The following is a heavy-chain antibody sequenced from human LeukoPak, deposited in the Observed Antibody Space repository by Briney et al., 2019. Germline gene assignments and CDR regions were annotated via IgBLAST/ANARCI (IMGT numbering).Heavy chain of an antibody. CDR3: AREYYGSGSYSLDP. CDR2: IIPIFGTA. Sequence: KISCKGSGYTFTGYYMHWVRQAPGQGLEWMGGIIPIFGTANYAQKFQGRVTITTDESTSTAYMELSSLRSEDTAVYYCAREYYGSGSYSLDPWGQGTLVTVSS. J-gene: IGHJ5*02. CDR1: GYTFTGYY. D-gene: IGHD3-10*01. V-gene: IGHV1-69*05.